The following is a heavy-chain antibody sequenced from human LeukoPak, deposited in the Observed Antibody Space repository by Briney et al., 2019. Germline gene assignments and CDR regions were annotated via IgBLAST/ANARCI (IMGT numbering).Heavy chain of an antibody. CDR1: GFTFSSYA. D-gene: IGHD6-13*01. V-gene: IGHV3-23*01. CDR2: ISGSGGST. CDR3: AKDWQQPKQAEYFQH. Sequence: GGSLRLSCAASGFTFSSYAMSWVRQAPGKGLEWVSAISGSGGSTYYADSVKGRFTISRDNSKNTLYLQMNSLRAEDTAVYYCAKDWQQPKQAEYFQHWGQGTLVTVSS. J-gene: IGHJ1*01.